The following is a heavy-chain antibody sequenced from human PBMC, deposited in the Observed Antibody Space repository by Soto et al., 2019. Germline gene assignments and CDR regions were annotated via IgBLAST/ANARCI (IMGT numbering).Heavy chain of an antibody. CDR2: ISGSGGST. D-gene: IGHD2-2*01. V-gene: IGHV3-23*01. CDR3: AKDRFPAAVGYCSSTSCYWFD. Sequence: GGSLRLSCAASGFTFSSYAMSWVRQAPGKGLEWVSVISGSGGSTYYADSVKGRFTISRDNSKNTLYLQMNSLRAEDTAVYYCAKDRFPAAVGYCSSTSCYWFDWGQGTLVTVSS. CDR1: GFTFSSYA. J-gene: IGHJ4*02.